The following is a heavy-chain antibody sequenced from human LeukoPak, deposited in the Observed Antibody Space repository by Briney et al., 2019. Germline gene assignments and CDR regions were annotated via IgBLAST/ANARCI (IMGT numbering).Heavy chain of an antibody. V-gene: IGHV4-34*01. J-gene: IGHJ6*02. Sequence: SETLSLTCAVYGGSFSGYYWSWIRQPPGKGLEWIGEINHSGSTNYNPSLKSRVTISVDTSKNQFSLKLSSVTAADTAVYYCARASILPNYYGMDVWGQGTTVTVSS. CDR3: ARASILPNYYGMDV. CDR2: INHSGST. D-gene: IGHD3-10*01. CDR1: GGSFSGYY.